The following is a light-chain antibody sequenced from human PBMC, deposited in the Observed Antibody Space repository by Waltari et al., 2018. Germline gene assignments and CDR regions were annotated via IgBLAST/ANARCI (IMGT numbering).Light chain of an antibody. CDR3: QQYNNWPLT. CDR2: GAS. J-gene: IGKJ4*01. CDR1: QSVSSN. Sequence: EIVMTQPPATLSVSPGERATISCRASQSVSSNLAWYQQKPGQAPRLLIYGASPMATGIPARFSGSGSGTEFTLTISSLQSEDFAVYYCQQYNNWPLTFGGGTKVEIK. V-gene: IGKV3-15*01.